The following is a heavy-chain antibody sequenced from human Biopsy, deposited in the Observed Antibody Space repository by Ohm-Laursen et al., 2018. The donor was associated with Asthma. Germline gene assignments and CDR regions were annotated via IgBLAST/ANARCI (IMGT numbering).Heavy chain of an antibody. CDR3: ARDIAFGGVHDF. J-gene: IGHJ4*02. D-gene: IGHD3-16*01. CDR1: GFTFSGYT. Sequence: GSLRLSCAASGFTFSGYTMNWVRQAPGKGLEWVSSITSSSSYIFYADSVKGRFTISRDNAKNSLHLQMNSLRAEDTAIYYCARDIAFGGVHDFWGQGTLDAVSS. V-gene: IGHV3-21*04. CDR2: ITSSSSYI.